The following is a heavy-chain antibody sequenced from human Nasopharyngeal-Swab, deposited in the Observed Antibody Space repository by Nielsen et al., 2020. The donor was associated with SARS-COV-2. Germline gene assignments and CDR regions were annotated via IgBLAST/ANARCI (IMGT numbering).Heavy chain of an antibody. CDR3: AKALAAMDDYYYYGMDV. D-gene: IGHD5-18*01. J-gene: IGHJ6*02. Sequence: GESLKISCAASGFTFSSYGMHWVRQAPGKGLEWVAVISYDGSNKYYADSVKGRFTISRDNSKNTLYLQMNSLRAVDTAVYYCAKALAAMDDYYYYGMDVWGQGTTVTVSS. CDR1: GFTFSSYG. CDR2: ISYDGSNK. V-gene: IGHV3-30*18.